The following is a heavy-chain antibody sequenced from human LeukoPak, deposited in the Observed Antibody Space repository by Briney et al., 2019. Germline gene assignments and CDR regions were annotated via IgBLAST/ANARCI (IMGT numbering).Heavy chain of an antibody. J-gene: IGHJ4*02. CDR2: ISGSGGST. CDR3: AEGGDMYYYDSSGYYLFDY. CDR1: GFTFSSYA. D-gene: IGHD3-22*01. Sequence: GGSLRLSCAASGFTFSSYAMSWVRQAPGKGLEWVSAISGSGGSTYYADSVKGRFTISRDNSKNTLYLQMDSLRAEDTAVYYCAEGGDMYYYDSSGYYLFDYWGQGTLVTVSS. V-gene: IGHV3-23*01.